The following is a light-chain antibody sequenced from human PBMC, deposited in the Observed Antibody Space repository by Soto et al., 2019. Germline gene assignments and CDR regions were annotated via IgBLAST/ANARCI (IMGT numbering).Light chain of an antibody. CDR3: QQADSFPYT. V-gene: IGKV1-12*01. Sequence: DIQMTQSPSSVSAYVGDRVTITCRASQGISSWLAWYQQKPGKAPNLLIFAASTLRSGVPSRFSGSGSGTDFTLTISNLQPEDFATYYCQQADSFPYTFGQGTKLEIK. J-gene: IGKJ2*01. CDR1: QGISSW. CDR2: AAS.